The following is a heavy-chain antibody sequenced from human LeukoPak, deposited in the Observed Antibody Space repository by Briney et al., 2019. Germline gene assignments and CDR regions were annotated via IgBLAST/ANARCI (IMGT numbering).Heavy chain of an antibody. J-gene: IGHJ5*02. CDR2: ISAYNGNT. D-gene: IGHD6-19*01. CDR3: ARDGEQWLVKSGWFDP. Sequence: GASVKVSCKASGYTFTSYGISWVRQAPGQGLEWMGWISAYNGNTNYAQKLQGRVTMTTDTSTSTAYMEPRSLRSDDTAVYYCARDGEQWLVKSGWFDPWGQGTLVTVSS. V-gene: IGHV1-18*01. CDR1: GYTFTSYG.